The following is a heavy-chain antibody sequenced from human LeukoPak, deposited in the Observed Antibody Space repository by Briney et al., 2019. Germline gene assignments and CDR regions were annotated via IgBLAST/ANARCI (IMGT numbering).Heavy chain of an antibody. J-gene: IGHJ5*02. Sequence: SETLSLTCTVSGGSISSSSYYWGWIRQPPGKGLEWIGSIYYSGSTYYNPSLKSRVTISVDTSKNQFSLKLSSVTAADTAVYYCARDLRSTWFGVPFDPWGQGTLVTVSS. V-gene: IGHV4-39*07. D-gene: IGHD3-10*01. CDR3: ARDLRSTWFGVPFDP. CDR1: GGSISSSSYY. CDR2: IYYSGST.